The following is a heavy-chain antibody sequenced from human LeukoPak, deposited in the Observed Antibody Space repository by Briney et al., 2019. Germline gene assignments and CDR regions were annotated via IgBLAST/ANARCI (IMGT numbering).Heavy chain of an antibody. CDR3: ARDNSVGDIAWWFDP. J-gene: IGHJ5*02. CDR2: ISAYNGNT. CDR1: GYTFTSYG. D-gene: IGHD3-10*01. V-gene: IGHV1-18*01. Sequence: ASVKVSCKASGYTFTSYGISWVRQAPGQGLEWMGWISAYNGNTNYAQKLQGRVTMTRDMSTSTDYMELSSLRSEDTAVYYCARDNSVGDIAWWFDPWGQGTLVTVSS.